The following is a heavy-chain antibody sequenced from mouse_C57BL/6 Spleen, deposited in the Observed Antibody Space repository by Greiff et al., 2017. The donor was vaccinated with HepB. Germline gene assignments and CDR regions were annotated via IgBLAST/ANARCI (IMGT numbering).Heavy chain of an antibody. CDR3: ARRPRASYYYGTPYYAMDY. CDR1: GYSFTGYY. D-gene: IGHD1-1*01. Sequence: EVQLQQSGPELVKPGASVKISCKASGYSFTGYYMNWVKQSPEKSLEWIGEINPSTGGTTYNQKFKAKATLTVDKSSSTAYMQLKSLTSEDSAVYYCARRPRASYYYGTPYYAMDYWGQGTSVTVSS. J-gene: IGHJ4*01. CDR2: INPSTGGT. V-gene: IGHV1-42*01.